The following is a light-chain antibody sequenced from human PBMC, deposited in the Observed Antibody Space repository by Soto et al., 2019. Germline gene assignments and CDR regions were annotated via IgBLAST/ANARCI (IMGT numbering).Light chain of an antibody. CDR3: QQRYSITWT. Sequence: DIQMPQSPSSLSASVGDRVNINCRASQSISSYLNWYQQKPGKAPKVLIYAASSLQSGVPSRFSVSGSGTDFTLTISRLQNEDFATYYCQQRYSITWTFCQGTKVDIK. CDR2: AAS. J-gene: IGKJ1*01. CDR1: QSISSY. V-gene: IGKV1-39*01.